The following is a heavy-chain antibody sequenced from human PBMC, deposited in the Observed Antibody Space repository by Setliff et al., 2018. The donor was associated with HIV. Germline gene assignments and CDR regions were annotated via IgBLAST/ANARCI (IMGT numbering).Heavy chain of an antibody. D-gene: IGHD1-7*01. CDR2: IYTSGST. CDR3: AREGNWNYAPYYFDY. Sequence: PSETLSLTCTVSGGSISSYYWSWIRQPAGKGLEWIGRIYTSGSTNYNPSLKSRVTMSVDTSKNQFSLKLSSVTAADTAVYYCAREGNWNYAPYYFDYWGQGTLVTVSS. CDR1: GGSISSYY. J-gene: IGHJ4*02. V-gene: IGHV4-4*07.